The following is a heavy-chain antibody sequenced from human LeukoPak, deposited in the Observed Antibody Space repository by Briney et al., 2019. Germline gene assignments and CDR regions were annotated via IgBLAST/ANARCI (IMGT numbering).Heavy chain of an antibody. J-gene: IGHJ4*02. CDR3: ARAAGNIVGSIDY. V-gene: IGHV3-30*04. CDR2: ISYDGSNK. D-gene: IGHD2/OR15-2a*01. Sequence: GGSLRLSCAASGFTFSSYAMYWVRQAPGKGLEWVAVISYDGSNKYYADSVKGRITTSRDNSKNTLYLQMNSLRAEDTAVYYCARAAGNIVGSIDYWGQGTLVTVSS. CDR1: GFTFSSYA.